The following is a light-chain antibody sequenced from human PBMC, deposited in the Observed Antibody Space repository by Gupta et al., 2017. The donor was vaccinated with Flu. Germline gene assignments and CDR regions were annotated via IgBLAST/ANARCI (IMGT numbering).Light chain of an antibody. J-gene: IGLJ3*02. CDR1: SSNIVNNP. CDR2: VNN. V-gene: IGLV1-44*01. Sequence: QSVLTPAPSPSGTPGQRLTISCSGGSSNIVNNPVTWYQHLPGTAPKLLIYVNNQRPSGVPGRFSASKSGTSASLAISGLQSEDAADYYCAAWDDSLNAWVFGGGTKLTVL. CDR3: AAWDDSLNAWV.